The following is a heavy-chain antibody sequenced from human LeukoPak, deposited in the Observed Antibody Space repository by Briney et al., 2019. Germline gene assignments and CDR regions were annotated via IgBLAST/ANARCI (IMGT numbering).Heavy chain of an antibody. V-gene: IGHV3-21*01. CDR1: GFTLSSYS. CDR3: ARDDGDYGFDY. D-gene: IGHD4-17*01. CDR2: ISSSSSYI. Sequence: GGSLRLSCAASGFTLSSYSMNWVRQAPGKGLEWVSSISSSSSYIYYADSVKGRFTISRDNAKNSLYLQMNSLRAEDTAVYYCARDDGDYGFDYWGQGTLVTVSS. J-gene: IGHJ4*02.